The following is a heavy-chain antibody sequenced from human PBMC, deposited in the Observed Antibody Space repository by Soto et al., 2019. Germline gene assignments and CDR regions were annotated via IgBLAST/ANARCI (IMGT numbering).Heavy chain of an antibody. Sequence: ASVKVSCKASGYTFITYGVSWVRQAPGQGLDWLGWISTYNGNTRYAERLQGRVTMTTDTTTNTAYMELRNLRSDDTVVYYCARGPTDYYDNSANYFLDYWGQGPLVTVS. V-gene: IGHV1-18*01. CDR1: GYTFITYG. J-gene: IGHJ4*02. CDR2: ISTYNGNT. D-gene: IGHD3-22*01. CDR3: ARGPTDYYDNSANYFLDY.